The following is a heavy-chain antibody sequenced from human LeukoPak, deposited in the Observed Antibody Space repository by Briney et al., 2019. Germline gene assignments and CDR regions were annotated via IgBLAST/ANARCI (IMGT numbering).Heavy chain of an antibody. CDR3: ASDGGLLTAYYPDY. CDR1: AFSFSNYA. CDR2: ISYDGTNK. Sequence: GGSLRLSCAASAFSFSNYAMHWVRQAPGKGLEWVAVISYDGTNKHYADSEQGRFTISRANSKNTLYLKVNSLSTEDPAVYYCASDGGLLTAYYPDYWGQGTLVTVSS. J-gene: IGHJ4*02. V-gene: IGHV3-30*04. D-gene: IGHD3-9*01.